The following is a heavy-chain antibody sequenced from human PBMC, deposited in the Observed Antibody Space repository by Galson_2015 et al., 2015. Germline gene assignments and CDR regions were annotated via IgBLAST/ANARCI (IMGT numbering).Heavy chain of an antibody. J-gene: IGHJ6*02. Sequence: YMISSCAASGFTFSSYEMNWVRQAPGKGLEWVAYISSSGSTTYSEDNVKGRFTISRDDAKNSLYLQMNILRAEDTAVDYCERGRPRWYYDCWSGYSRENYYYGMDVWGQGNPGHRLL. CDR1: GFTFSSYE. D-gene: IGHD3-3*01. V-gene: IGHV3-48*03. CDR2: ISSSGSTT. CDR3: ERGRPRWYYDCWSGYSRENYYYGMDV.